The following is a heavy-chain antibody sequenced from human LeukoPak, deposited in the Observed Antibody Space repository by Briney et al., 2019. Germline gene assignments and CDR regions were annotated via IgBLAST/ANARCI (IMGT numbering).Heavy chain of an antibody. CDR2: INHSGST. CDR3: ARGEISLGGFDY. D-gene: IGHD3-16*01. CDR1: GGSFSGYY. J-gene: IGHJ4*02. V-gene: IGHV4-34*01. Sequence: PSETLSLTCAVYGGSFSGYYWSWIRQPPGKGLEWIGEINHSGSTYYNPSLKSRVTISVDTSNNQFSLKLSSVTAADTAVYYCARGEISLGGFDYWGQGTLVTGSS.